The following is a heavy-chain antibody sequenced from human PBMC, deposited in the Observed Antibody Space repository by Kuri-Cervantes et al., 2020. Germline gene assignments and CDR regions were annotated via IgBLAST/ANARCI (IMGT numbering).Heavy chain of an antibody. Sequence: SETLSLTCAVYGGSFSGCYWSWIRQPPGKGLEWIGEINHSGSTNYNPSLKSRVTISVDTSKNQFSLKLSSVTAADTAVYYCAREHFTTTVTTSYYYYMDVWGKGTTVTVSS. CDR3: AREHFTTTVTTSYYYYMDV. J-gene: IGHJ6*03. CDR1: GGSFSGCY. V-gene: IGHV4-34*01. D-gene: IGHD4-17*01. CDR2: INHSGST.